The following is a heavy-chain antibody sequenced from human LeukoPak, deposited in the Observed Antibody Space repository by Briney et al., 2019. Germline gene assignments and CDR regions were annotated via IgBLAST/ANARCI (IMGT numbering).Heavy chain of an antibody. CDR2: INHSGST. J-gene: IGHJ4*02. D-gene: IGHD1-26*01. Sequence: SETLSLTCAVYGVSFSGYYWSWIRQPPGKGLEWIGEINHSGSTNYNPSLKSRVTISVDTSKSQFSLNLTSVTAADTAVYYCARRGSGSLALFDYWGQGTLVTVSS. CDR1: GVSFSGYY. CDR3: ARRGSGSLALFDY. V-gene: IGHV4-34*01.